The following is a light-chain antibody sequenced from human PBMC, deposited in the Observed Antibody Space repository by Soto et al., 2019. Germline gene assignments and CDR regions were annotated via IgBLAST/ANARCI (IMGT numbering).Light chain of an antibody. CDR1: SSDVGGYNY. V-gene: IGLV2-8*01. CDR3: SSYAGSNKLV. Sequence: QSVLTQPPSASGSPGQSVTISCTATSSDVGGYNYVSWYQQHPGKAPKLMIYEVSKRPSGVPDRFSGSKSGNTASLTVSGLQAEDEADYCCSSYAGSNKLVFGGGTKRTVL. J-gene: IGLJ2*01. CDR2: EVS.